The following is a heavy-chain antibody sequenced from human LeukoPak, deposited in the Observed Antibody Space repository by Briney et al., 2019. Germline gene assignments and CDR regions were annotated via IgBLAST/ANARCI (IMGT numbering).Heavy chain of an antibody. CDR1: GITLSNYG. CDR2: ISGSAGGT. D-gene: IGHD3-22*01. J-gene: IGHJ4*02. CDR3: AKRGVVIRVILVGFYKEAYYFDS. V-gene: IGHV3-23*01. Sequence: GGSLRLSCAVSGITLSNYGMSWVRQAPGKGLEWVAGISGSAGGTCYADSVKGRFTISRDNAKNTLYLQLNNLRAEDTAVYFCAKRGVVIRVILVGFYKEAYYFDSWGQGALVTVSS.